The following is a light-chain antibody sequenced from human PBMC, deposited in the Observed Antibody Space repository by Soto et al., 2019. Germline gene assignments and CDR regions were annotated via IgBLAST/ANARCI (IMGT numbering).Light chain of an antibody. CDR1: HGMRNY. Sequence: DIQMTQSPSSLSASVGDRVTITCQASHGMRNYLNWYQQKSGKAPKLLIYGASNLEAGVPSRFSGSGSGSDFTFTISSLQPEDVATYYCQQYAILPPPFGGGTKVEIK. CDR3: QQYAILPPP. CDR2: GAS. J-gene: IGKJ4*01. V-gene: IGKV1-33*01.